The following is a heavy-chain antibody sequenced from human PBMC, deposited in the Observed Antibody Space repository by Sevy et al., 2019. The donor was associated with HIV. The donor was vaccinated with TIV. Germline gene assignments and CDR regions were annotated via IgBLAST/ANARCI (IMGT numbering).Heavy chain of an antibody. J-gene: IGHJ3*02. D-gene: IGHD3-22*01. CDR3: AGGRYDSSGSFDASDI. Sequence: GGSLRLSCAASGFTFSSYGMHWVRQAPGKGLEWVAFIRYDGSNKYYADSVKGRFTISRDNSKNTLYLQMNSLRAEDTAVYYCAGGRYDSSGSFDASDIWGQGTMVTVSS. CDR1: GFTFSSYG. CDR2: IRYDGSNK. V-gene: IGHV3-30*02.